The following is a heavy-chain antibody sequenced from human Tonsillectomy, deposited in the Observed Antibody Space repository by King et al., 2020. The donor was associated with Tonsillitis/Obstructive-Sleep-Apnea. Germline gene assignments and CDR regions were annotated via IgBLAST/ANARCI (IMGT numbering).Heavy chain of an antibody. D-gene: IGHD4-17*01. V-gene: IGHV4-34*01. CDR2: INHSGST. CDR3: ARGGAFYGDYGPYFDY. Sequence: VQLQQWGAGLLKPSETLSLTCAVYGGSFSGYYWSWIRQPPGKGLDWIGEINHSGSTNYKSSLKSRVTISVDTSKNQFSLKLSSVTAVDTAVYYCARGGAFYGDYGPYFDYWGQGTLVTVSS. CDR1: GGSFSGYY. J-gene: IGHJ4*02.